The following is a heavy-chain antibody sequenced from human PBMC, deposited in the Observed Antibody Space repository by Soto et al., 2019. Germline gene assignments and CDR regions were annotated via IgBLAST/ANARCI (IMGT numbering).Heavy chain of an antibody. Sequence: PGGSLRLSCAASGFTFSNYAMHWVRQAPGKGLEWMAIILSDGVNKYYADSVKGRFTISRDNSNNTVHLQMNSLRREDTAVYYCAREVYNSDWYFRLGQIDYWGQGTLVTVSS. D-gene: IGHD3-16*01. J-gene: IGHJ4*02. V-gene: IGHV3-30-3*01. CDR2: ILSDGVNK. CDR3: AREVYNSDWYFRLGQIDY. CDR1: GFTFSNYA.